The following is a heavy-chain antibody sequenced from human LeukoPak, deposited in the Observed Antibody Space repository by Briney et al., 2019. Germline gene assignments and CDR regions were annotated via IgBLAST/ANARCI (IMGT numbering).Heavy chain of an antibody. Sequence: GGSLRLSCAASGFTFSSYWMSWVRQAPGKGLEWVANIKQDGSEKYYVDSVKGRFTISRDNAKNSLYLQMNSLRDEDTAVYYCATYSSGWYLVYWGQGTLVTVSS. CDR1: GFTFSSYW. CDR3: ATYSSGWYLVY. V-gene: IGHV3-7*01. D-gene: IGHD6-19*01. CDR2: IKQDGSEK. J-gene: IGHJ4*02.